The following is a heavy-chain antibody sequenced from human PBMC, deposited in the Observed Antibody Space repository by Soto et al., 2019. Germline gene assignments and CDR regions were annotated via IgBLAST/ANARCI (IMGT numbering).Heavy chain of an antibody. D-gene: IGHD5-18*01. CDR2: ISYDGSNK. CDR3: ARASVDTAMADAFDI. CDR1: GFTFSSYA. J-gene: IGHJ3*02. V-gene: IGHV3-30-3*01. Sequence: GGSLRLSCAASGFTFSSYARHWVRQAPGKGLEWVAVISYDGSNKYYADSVKGRFTISRDNSKNTLYLQMNSLRAEDTAVYYCARASVDTAMADAFDIWGQGTMVTVSS.